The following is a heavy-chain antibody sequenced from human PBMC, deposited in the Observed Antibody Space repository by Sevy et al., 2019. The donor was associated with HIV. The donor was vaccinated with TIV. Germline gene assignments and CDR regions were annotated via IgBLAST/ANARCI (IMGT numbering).Heavy chain of an antibody. CDR3: TRPNYYGSGSYSDSRTNYYGMDV. CDR1: GFTFSGSA. CDR2: IRSKANSYAT. Sequence: GGSLRLSCAASGFTFSGSAMHWVRQASGKGLEWVGRIRSKANSYATAYAAWVKGRFTISREDSKNTAYLQMNSLKTEDTAVYYCTRPNYYGSGSYSDSRTNYYGMDVWGQGTTVTVSS. V-gene: IGHV3-73*01. D-gene: IGHD3-10*01. J-gene: IGHJ6*02.